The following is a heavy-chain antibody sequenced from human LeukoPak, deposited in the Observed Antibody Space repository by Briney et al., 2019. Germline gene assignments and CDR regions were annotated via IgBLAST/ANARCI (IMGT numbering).Heavy chain of an antibody. J-gene: IGHJ4*02. V-gene: IGHV3-48*03. Sequence: GGSLRLSCAASGFTFSSSAMHWVRQAPGKGLEWVSYISSSGSTIYYADSVKGRFTISRDNAKNSLYLQMNSLRAEDTAVYYCARDGPATFSFDYWGQGTLVTVSS. CDR2: ISSSGSTI. CDR3: ARDGPATFSFDY. D-gene: IGHD2/OR15-2a*01. CDR1: GFTFSSSA.